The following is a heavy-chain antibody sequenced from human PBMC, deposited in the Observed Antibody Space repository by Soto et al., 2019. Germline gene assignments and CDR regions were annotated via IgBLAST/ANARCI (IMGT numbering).Heavy chain of an antibody. CDR1: GGSITNYY. CDR2: VSDSGST. J-gene: IGHJ6*02. D-gene: IGHD1-26*01. V-gene: IGHV4-59*12. Sequence: QVQLQESGPGLVKPSETLSLMCTVSGGSITNYYWSWIRQSPAKGLEWIGYVSDSGSTKYNPSLKSRVTISVDTSKNQFSPKLTSLTAADTAVYYCARERVGHSAMDVWGQGTTVTVSS. CDR3: ARERVGHSAMDV.